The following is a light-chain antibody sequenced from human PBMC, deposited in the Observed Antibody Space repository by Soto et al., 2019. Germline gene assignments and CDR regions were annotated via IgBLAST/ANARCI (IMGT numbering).Light chain of an antibody. Sequence: EIVLTQSPGTLSLSPGERATLSCRASQSVISTYLAWYQQKPGQAPRLLIYGASSRTSGIPDRFSGSGSGTDFTLTISRLEPEDFAVYYCQQYVRSPWTFGQGTKVDNK. V-gene: IGKV3-20*01. CDR1: QSVISTY. CDR2: GAS. CDR3: QQYVRSPWT. J-gene: IGKJ1*01.